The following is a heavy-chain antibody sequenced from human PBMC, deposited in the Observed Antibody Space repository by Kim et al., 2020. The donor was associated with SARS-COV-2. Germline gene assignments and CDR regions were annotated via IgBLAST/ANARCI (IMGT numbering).Heavy chain of an antibody. CDR2: ISWNSAKI. Sequence: GGSLRLSCVASGFTFEDYAMHWVRQAPGKGLEWVSGISWNSAKIVYVDSVKGRFTISRDNAKNSVFLQMNSLRAEDTAFYFCAKEGYSYGAPDDWGQGTLVTVSS. V-gene: IGHV3-9*01. J-gene: IGHJ4*02. D-gene: IGHD5-18*01. CDR3: AKEGYSYGAPDD. CDR1: GFTFEDYA.